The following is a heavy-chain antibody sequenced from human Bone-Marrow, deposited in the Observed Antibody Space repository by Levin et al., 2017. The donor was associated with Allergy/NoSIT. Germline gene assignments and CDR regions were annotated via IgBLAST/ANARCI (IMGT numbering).Heavy chain of an antibody. CDR1: GGSISSYY. CDR2: IYYSGST. V-gene: IGHV4-59*01. CDR3: ARDGGGSSSPFDY. Sequence: GSLRLSCTVSGGSISSYYWSWIRQPPGKGLEWIGYIYYSGSTNYNPSLKSRVTITVDTSKNQCSLKLSSVTAADTAVYYCARDGGGSSSPFDYWGQGTLVTVSS. J-gene: IGHJ4*02. D-gene: IGHD6-13*01.